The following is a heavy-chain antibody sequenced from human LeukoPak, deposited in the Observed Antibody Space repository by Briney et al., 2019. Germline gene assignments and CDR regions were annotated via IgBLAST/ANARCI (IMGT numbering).Heavy chain of an antibody. V-gene: IGHV3-48*02. CDR2: ISTSSSTI. CDR3: ARSRGVSDY. D-gene: IGHD3-10*01. Sequence: GGSLRLSCAASGFTFSSYSMNWVRQAPGKGLEWVSYISTSSSTIYYADSVKGRFTMSRDNAKNSLYLQMSSLRDDDTAVYFCARSRGVSDYWGQGTLVTVSS. J-gene: IGHJ4*02. CDR1: GFTFSSYS.